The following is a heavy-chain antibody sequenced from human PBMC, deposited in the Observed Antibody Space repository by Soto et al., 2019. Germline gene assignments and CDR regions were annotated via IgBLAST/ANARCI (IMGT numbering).Heavy chain of an antibody. V-gene: IGHV3-21*01. CDR1: GFTFSSYS. CDR3: ARDLTMVRGVIFLSYGMDV. CDR2: ISSSSSYI. Sequence: GGSLRLSCAASGFTFSSYSMNWVRQAPGKGLEWVSSISSSSSYIYYADSVKGRFTISRDNAKNSLYLQMNSLRAEDTAVYYCARDLTMVRGVIFLSYGMDVWGQGTTVTVSS. D-gene: IGHD3-10*01. J-gene: IGHJ6*02.